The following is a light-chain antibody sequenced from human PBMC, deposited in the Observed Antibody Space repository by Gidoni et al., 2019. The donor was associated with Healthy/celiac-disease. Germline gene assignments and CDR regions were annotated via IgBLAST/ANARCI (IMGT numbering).Light chain of an antibody. J-gene: IGKJ1*01. V-gene: IGKV3-20*01. CDR1: QSVSSIY. CDR2: GAS. Sequence: EIVLTQSTGTLSLSPGERATLSCSASQSVSSIYLAWYQQKPGQAPRLLIYGASSRATGIPDRFSGSGSGTDVTLTISRLEPEDFAVYYCQQYGSSPRTFGQGTKVEIK. CDR3: QQYGSSPRT.